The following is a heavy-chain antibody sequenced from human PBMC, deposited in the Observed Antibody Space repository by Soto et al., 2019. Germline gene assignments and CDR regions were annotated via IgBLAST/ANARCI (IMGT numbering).Heavy chain of an antibody. J-gene: IGHJ4*02. V-gene: IGHV3-7*05. CDR1: GFTFSSYW. CDR3: ARGTMLEPGLDDY. D-gene: IGHD2-2*01. CDR2: IKEDGSKK. Sequence: GGSLRLSCAASGFTFSSYWMDWVRQAPGKGLEWVASIKEDGSKKDYADSVKGRFTISRDNAKNSVGLQLNNLKVEDTAVYFCARGTMLEPGLDDYWGQGTLVTVSS.